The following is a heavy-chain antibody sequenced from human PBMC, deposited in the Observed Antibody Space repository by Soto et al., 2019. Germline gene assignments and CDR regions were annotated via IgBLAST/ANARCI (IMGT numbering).Heavy chain of an antibody. D-gene: IGHD1-26*01. CDR3: ARLLSLVGARPGGDAFDI. V-gene: IGHV1-18*01. Sequence: QVQLVQSGAEVKKPGASVKVSCKASGYTFTSYGISWVRQAPGQGLEWMGWISAYNGNTNYAQKLQGRVTMTTDTSTSTAYMELRSLRSDDTAVYYCARLLSLVGARPGGDAFDIWGQGTMVTVSS. CDR2: ISAYNGNT. J-gene: IGHJ3*02. CDR1: GYTFTSYG.